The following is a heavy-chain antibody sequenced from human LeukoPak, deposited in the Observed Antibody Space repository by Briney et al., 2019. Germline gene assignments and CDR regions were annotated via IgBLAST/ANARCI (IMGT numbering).Heavy chain of an antibody. Sequence: GGSLRLSCAASGFTFSRYWMTWVRQTPGKGLEWLANIKQDGSEKYYGDSMKGRFTISRDNAKNSLYLQMNSLRAEDTAVYYCASTGLEARYSYFDNWGQGTLASVSS. CDR1: GFTFSRYW. CDR3: ASTGLEARYSYFDN. D-gene: IGHD5-12*01. J-gene: IGHJ4*01. V-gene: IGHV3-7*05. CDR2: IKQDGSEK.